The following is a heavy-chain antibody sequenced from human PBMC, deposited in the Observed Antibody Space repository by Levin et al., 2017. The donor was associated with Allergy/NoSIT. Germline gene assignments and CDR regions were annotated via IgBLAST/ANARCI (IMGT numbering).Heavy chain of an antibody. V-gene: IGHV4-59*01. CDR2: IYYSGST. CDR1: GGSISSYY. CDR3: ARVVPNSSGGYLGY. Sequence: PSETLSLTCTVSGGSISSYYWSWIRQPPGKGLEWIGYIYYSGSTNYNPSLKSRVTISVDTSKNQFSLKLSSVTAADTAVYYCARVVPNSSGGYLGYWGQGTLVTVSS. J-gene: IGHJ4*02. D-gene: IGHD6-19*01.